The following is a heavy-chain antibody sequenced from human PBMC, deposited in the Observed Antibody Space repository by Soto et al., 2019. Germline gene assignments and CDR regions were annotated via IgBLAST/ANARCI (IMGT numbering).Heavy chain of an antibody. CDR3: ARERTAASADY. D-gene: IGHD6-13*01. CDR2: INNDGSST. CDR1: GFTFSNSW. J-gene: IGHJ4*02. Sequence: EVQLVESGGGLVQPGGSLRLSCAASGFTFSNSWMHWVRQVPGKGLVWVSHINNDGSSTTYAGSVKGRFTISRDNAKSTLYLQMASLRVEGTAVDYCARERTAASADYWGQGTLVSVSS. V-gene: IGHV3-74*01.